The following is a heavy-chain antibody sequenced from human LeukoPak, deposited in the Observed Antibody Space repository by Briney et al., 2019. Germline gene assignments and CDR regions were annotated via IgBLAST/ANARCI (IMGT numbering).Heavy chain of an antibody. Sequence: SETLSLTCTVSGGSISSGSYYWRWIRQPAGKGLEWIGRIYTSGSTNYNPSLKSRVTISVDTSKNQFSLKLSSVTAADTAVYYCARVRYCSSTSCYKAYWYFDLWGRGTLVTVSS. CDR3: ARVRYCSSTSCYKAYWYFDL. D-gene: IGHD2-2*02. J-gene: IGHJ2*01. V-gene: IGHV4-61*02. CDR1: GGSISSGSYY. CDR2: IYTSGST.